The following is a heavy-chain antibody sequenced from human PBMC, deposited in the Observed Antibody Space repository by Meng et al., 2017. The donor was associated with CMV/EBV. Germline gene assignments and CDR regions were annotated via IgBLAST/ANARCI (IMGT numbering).Heavy chain of an antibody. D-gene: IGHD3-3*01. V-gene: IGHV3-23*01. J-gene: IGHJ4*02. CDR3: AKAPTWRYYFDS. CDR1: QFTIKYYA. Sequence: AASQFTIKYYAVNWVRQSPGKGLQWLSLISSSGYYTFYAEAVMVRFTIVRDISKNTVYLLTNSLRSEDTAVYFCAKAPTWRYYFDSWGQGSLVTVSS. CDR2: ISSSGYYT.